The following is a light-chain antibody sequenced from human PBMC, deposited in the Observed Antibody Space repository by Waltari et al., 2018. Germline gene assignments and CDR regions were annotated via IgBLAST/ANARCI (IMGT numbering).Light chain of an antibody. Sequence: QSALTQPASVSGSPGQSITISCTGTNSDIGFYNYFSWYRQYPGKAPKLIIYDVSERPSVVSSRFSASKSGNTASLTISGLQADDEADYYCNSYTGSNSWVFGGGTKVTGL. J-gene: IGLJ3*02. CDR3: NSYTGSNSWV. CDR2: DVS. CDR1: NSDIGFYNY. V-gene: IGLV2-14*01.